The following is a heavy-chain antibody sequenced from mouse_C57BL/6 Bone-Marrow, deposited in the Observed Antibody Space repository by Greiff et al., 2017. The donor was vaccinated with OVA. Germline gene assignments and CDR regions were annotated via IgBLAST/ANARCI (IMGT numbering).Heavy chain of an antibody. CDR3: ARHGIDY. J-gene: IGHJ2*01. CDR1: GFTFSSYG. CDR2: ISSGGSYT. Sequence: EVNVVESGGDLVKPGGSLKLSCAASGFTFSSYGMSWVRQTPDKRLEWVATISSGGSYTYYPDSVKGRFTISRDNAKNTLYLQMSSLKSEDTAMYYCARHGIDYWGQGTTLTVSS. V-gene: IGHV5-6*01.